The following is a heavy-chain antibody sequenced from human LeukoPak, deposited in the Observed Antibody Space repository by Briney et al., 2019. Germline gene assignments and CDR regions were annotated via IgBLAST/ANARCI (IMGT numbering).Heavy chain of an antibody. D-gene: IGHD6-13*01. CDR3: ARVRRSSSWYKWFDP. V-gene: IGHV4-31*03. CDR1: GGSISSGGYY. J-gene: IGHJ5*02. CDR2: IYYSGST. Sequence: SETLSLTCTVSGGSISSGGYYWSWIRQHPGKGLEWIGYIYYSGSTYYNPSLKSRVTISVDMSKNQFSLKLSSVTAADTVVYYCARVRRSSSWYKWFDPWGQGTLVTVSP.